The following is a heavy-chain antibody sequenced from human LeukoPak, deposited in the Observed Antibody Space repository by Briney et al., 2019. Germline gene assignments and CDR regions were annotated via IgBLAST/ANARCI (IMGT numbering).Heavy chain of an antibody. CDR2: VYYSGST. Sequence: PSETLSLTRTVSGGSISSSSYYWGWVRQPPGKGLEWIGSVYYSGSTYYSPSLKGRVTISLDTSKNQFSLKLSSVTAADTAVYYCATSYDNSGRDYWGQGTLVTVSS. CDR3: ATSYDNSGRDY. D-gene: IGHD3-22*01. CDR1: GGSISSSSYY. J-gene: IGHJ4*02. V-gene: IGHV4-39*07.